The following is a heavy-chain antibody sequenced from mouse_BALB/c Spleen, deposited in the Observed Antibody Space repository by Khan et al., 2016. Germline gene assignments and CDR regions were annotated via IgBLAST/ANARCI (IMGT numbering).Heavy chain of an antibody. J-gene: IGHJ4*01. V-gene: IGHV2-9*02. CDR1: GFSLTSYG. CDR2: IWAGGST. CDR3: ARDLEDYAMDY. Sequence: VQLKESGPGLVAPSQSLSITCTVSGFSLTSYGVHWVRQPPGKGLEWLGVIWAGGSTNYNSALMSRLSISKDNSKSQVFLKMNRLHTDDTSMYYCARDLEDYAMDYLGQGTSVTVSS.